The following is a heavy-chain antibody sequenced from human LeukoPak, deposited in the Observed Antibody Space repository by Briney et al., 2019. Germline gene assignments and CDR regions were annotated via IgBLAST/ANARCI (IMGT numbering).Heavy chain of an antibody. CDR3: ARIVAYCSGGSCYDGGFDP. CDR1: GFSLSTSGMR. D-gene: IGHD2-15*01. Sequence: SGPTLVNPTQPLTLTCTFSGFSLSTSGMRVSWIRQPPGKALEWLARIDWDDDKFYSKSLKTRLTISNDTSKNQVVLTMTNMDPVDTATYYCARIVAYCSGGSCYDGGFDPWGQGTLVTVSS. CDR2: IDWDDDK. V-gene: IGHV2-70*04. J-gene: IGHJ5*02.